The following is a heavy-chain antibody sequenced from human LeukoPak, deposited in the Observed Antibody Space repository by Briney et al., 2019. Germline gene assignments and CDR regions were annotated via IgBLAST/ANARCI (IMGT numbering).Heavy chain of an antibody. V-gene: IGHV1-69*04. J-gene: IGHJ4*02. CDR3: ARGYPQGFGDYMIDY. CDR2: IVPTVGIP. CDR1: GGTFSSDG. D-gene: IGHD4-17*01. Sequence: SVKVSCKASGGTFSSDGISWVRQAPGQGLEWMGRIVPTVGIPKYAQKVQGRVTLTTDTSTSTAYMELRSLRSDDTAVYYCARGYPQGFGDYMIDYWGQGALVTVSS.